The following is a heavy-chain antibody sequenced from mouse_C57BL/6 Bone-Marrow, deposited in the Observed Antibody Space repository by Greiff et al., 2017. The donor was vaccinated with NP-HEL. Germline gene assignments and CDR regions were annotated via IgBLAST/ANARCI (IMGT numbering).Heavy chain of an antibody. V-gene: IGHV1-4*01. CDR3: VYYGSSYPYYFDY. CDR2: INPSSSYT. Sequence: VQLQQSGAELARPGASVKMSRKASGYTFTRYTMHWVKQRPGQGLEWIGYINPSSSYTKYNQKFKDKATLTADKSSSTAYMQLSSLTSEDSAVYYCVYYGSSYPYYFDYWGQGTTLTVSS. J-gene: IGHJ2*01. D-gene: IGHD1-1*01. CDR1: GYTFTRYT.